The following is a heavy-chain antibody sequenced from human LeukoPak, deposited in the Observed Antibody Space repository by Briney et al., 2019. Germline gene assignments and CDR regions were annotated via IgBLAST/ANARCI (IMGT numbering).Heavy chain of an antibody. CDR3: ARAQYYYDSSGYPRTDAFDI. CDR2: IYHSGST. D-gene: IGHD3-22*01. CDR1: GGSFSGYY. V-gene: IGHV4-59*01. J-gene: IGHJ3*02. Sequence: PSETLSLTCAVYGGSFSGYYWSWIRQPPGKGLEGIGYIYHSGSTKYNPSLKSRVTISVDASKNQFSLKLSSVTAADTAVYYCARAQYYYDSSGYPRTDAFDIWGQGTMVTVSS.